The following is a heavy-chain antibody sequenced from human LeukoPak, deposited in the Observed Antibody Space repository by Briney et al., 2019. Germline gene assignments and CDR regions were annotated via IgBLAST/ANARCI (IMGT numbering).Heavy chain of an antibody. V-gene: IGHV3-21*01. Sequence: QPGGSLRLSCAATGFTLSGHSMNWVRQAPGKGLDWVSSISPTSAYIYYQDSVKGRFTMSRDDAKNSLYLEMDSLRAEDTAVYYCARTIYYYESTSYFSDAFDVWGQGTMVTVSS. CDR2: ISPTSAYI. CDR3: ARTIYYYESTSYFSDAFDV. J-gene: IGHJ3*01. D-gene: IGHD3-22*01. CDR1: GFTLSGHS.